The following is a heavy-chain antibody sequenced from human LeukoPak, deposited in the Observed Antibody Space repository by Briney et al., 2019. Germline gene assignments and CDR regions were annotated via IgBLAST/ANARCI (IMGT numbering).Heavy chain of an antibody. Sequence: SETLSLTCTVSGGSVSSGSYYWSWIRQPPGKGLEWIGYIYYSGSTNYNPSLKSRVTISVDTSKNQFSLKLSSVTAADTAVYYFARGWVGDHSYYYSYYGMDVWGQGNKVTVSS. V-gene: IGHV4-61*01. CDR1: GGSVSSGSYY. CDR2: IYYSGST. D-gene: IGHD1-26*01. J-gene: IGHJ6*02. CDR3: ARGWVGDHSYYYSYYGMDV.